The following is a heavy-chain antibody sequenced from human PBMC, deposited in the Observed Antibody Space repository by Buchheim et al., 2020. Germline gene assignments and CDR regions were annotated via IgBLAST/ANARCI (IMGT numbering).Heavy chain of an antibody. CDR2: ISSSGSTI. D-gene: IGHD3-16*01. V-gene: IGHV3-48*03. Sequence: EVQLVESGGGLVQPGGSLRLSCAASGFTFSSYEMNWVRQAPGKGLEWVSYISSSGSTIYYADSVKGRFTISRDNAKNSLYRQMNSLRAEDTAVYYCARDRRGGVWGSHSGTYYFDYWGQGTL. CDR3: ARDRRGGVWGSHSGTYYFDY. J-gene: IGHJ4*02. CDR1: GFTFSSYE.